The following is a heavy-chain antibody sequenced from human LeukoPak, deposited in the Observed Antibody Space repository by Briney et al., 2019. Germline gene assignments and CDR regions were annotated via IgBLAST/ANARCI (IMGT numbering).Heavy chain of an antibody. CDR3: ARDEFYESVNFDL. Sequence: PGGSLRLSCAASGFTFSSFTMNWVRQAPGKGLEWVSSVSGAPNYIYYADSVRGRFTVSRDNAKNSLYLQMNSLRAEDTALYYCARDEFYESVNFDLWGQGTLVTVSS. CDR2: VSGAPNYI. V-gene: IGHV3-21*01. CDR1: GFTFSSFT. J-gene: IGHJ4*02. D-gene: IGHD2/OR15-2a*01.